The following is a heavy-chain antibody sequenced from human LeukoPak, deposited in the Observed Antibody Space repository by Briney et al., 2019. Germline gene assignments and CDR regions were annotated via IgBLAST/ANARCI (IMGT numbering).Heavy chain of an antibody. J-gene: IGHJ3*02. CDR3: AKDYYGHVLYGSGSYTSLDAFDI. CDR1: GFTFNGYA. D-gene: IGHD3-10*01. Sequence: GGSLRLSCVASGFTFNGYAMHWVRQAPGKGLEWVAVISYDGSNKYYADSVRGRFTISRDNSKNTLYLQMNSLRAEDTAVYYCAKDYYGHVLYGSGSYTSLDAFDIWGQGTMVTVYS. CDR2: ISYDGSNK. V-gene: IGHV3-30*04.